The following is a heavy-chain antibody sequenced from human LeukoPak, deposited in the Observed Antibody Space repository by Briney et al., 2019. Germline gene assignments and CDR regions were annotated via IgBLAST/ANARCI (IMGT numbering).Heavy chain of an antibody. CDR2: VDPEDGET. CDR3: ATDLGYTYFDY. V-gene: IGHV1-69-2*01. CDR1: GGTFSSYA. D-gene: IGHD5-18*01. Sequence: ASVKVSCKASGGTFSSYAISWVRQAPGKGLEWMGLVDPEDGETIYAEKFQGRVTITADTSTDTAYMELSSLRSEDTAVYYCATDLGYTYFDYWGQGTLVTVSS. J-gene: IGHJ4*02.